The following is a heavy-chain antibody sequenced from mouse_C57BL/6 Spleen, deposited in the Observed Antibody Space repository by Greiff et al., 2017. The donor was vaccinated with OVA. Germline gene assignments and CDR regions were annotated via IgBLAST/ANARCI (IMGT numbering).Heavy chain of an antibody. V-gene: IGHV5-4*01. J-gene: IGHJ1*03. CDR1: GFTFSSYA. Sequence: EVQLVESGGGLVKPGGSLKLSCAASGFTFSSYAMSWVRQTPEKRLEWVATISDGGSYTYYPDNVKGRFTISRDNAKNNLYLQMSHLKSEDTAMYYCARDMGWYFDVWGTGTTVTVSS. D-gene: IGHD1-1*02. CDR3: ARDMGWYFDV. CDR2: ISDGGSYT.